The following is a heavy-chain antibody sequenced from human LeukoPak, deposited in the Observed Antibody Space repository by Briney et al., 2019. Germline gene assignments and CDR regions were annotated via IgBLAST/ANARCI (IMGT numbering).Heavy chain of an antibody. Sequence: GGSLRLSCAASGFTFSSYGMHWVRQAPGKGLEWVAVISYDGSNKYYADSVKGRFTISRDNSKNTLYLQMNSLRAEDTAVYYCARGNVGWELLGYWGQGTLVTVSS. CDR3: ARGNVGWELLGY. J-gene: IGHJ4*02. V-gene: IGHV3-30*03. CDR2: ISYDGSNK. D-gene: IGHD1-26*01. CDR1: GFTFSSYG.